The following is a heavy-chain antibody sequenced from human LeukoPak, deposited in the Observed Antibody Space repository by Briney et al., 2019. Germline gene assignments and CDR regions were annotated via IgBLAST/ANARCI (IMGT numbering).Heavy chain of an antibody. CDR1: GFTFSIYP. CDR2: ISSNENNT. CDR3: ARARGWYGAFDY. Sequence: GGSLRLSCAASGFTFSIYPMHWVRQAPGQGLEYVSAISSNENNTYYANSVKGRFTISRDNSKNTLYLQMGSLRAEDMAVYYCARARGWYGAFDYWGQGTLVTVSS. V-gene: IGHV3-64*01. D-gene: IGHD6-19*01. J-gene: IGHJ4*02.